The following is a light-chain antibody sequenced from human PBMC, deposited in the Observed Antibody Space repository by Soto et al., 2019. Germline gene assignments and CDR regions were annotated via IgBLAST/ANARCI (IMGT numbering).Light chain of an antibody. CDR3: FSYTSSGTYV. V-gene: IGLV1-44*01. Sequence: QSGVTQPPSLSGTPGQTVTISCIGSRSNIGSAIVHWYQQVPGTAPKHLIYMNSQRPSGVPDRFSGSKSGNTASLTISGLQAEDETDYYCFSYTSSGTYVFGTGTKVTVL. J-gene: IGLJ1*01. CDR2: MNS. CDR1: RSNIGSAI.